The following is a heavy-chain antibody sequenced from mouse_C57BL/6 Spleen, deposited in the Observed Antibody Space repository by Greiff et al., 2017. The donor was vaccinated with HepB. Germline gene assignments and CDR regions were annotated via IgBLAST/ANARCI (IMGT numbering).Heavy chain of an antibody. J-gene: IGHJ1*03. CDR2: IYPGDGDT. CDR3: ASPPDYYGSTSLWYFDV. CDR1: GYAFSSSW. Sequence: ESGPELVKPGASVKISCKASGYAFSSSWMNWVKQRPGKGLEWIGRIYPGDGDTNYNGKFKGKATLTADKSSSTAYMQLSSLTSEDSAVYFCASPPDYYGSTSLWYFDVWGTGTTVTVSS. D-gene: IGHD1-1*01. V-gene: IGHV1-82*01.